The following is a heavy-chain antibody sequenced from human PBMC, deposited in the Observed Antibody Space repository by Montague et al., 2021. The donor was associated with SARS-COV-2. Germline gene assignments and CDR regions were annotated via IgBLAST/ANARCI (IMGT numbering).Heavy chain of an antibody. Sequence: SETLSLTCTVSGGSINDYYWTWVRQPPGEGLEWIGRIYSSGSANYNPFLESRVTMSLDTSKNQFSLNVNSVTAADTAVYYCARVLPDPVSTQYAFDIWGQGTLVTVSS. V-gene: IGHV4-4*07. CDR1: GGSINDYY. CDR2: IYSSGSA. J-gene: IGHJ3*02. D-gene: IGHD2-2*01. CDR3: ARVLPDPVSTQYAFDI.